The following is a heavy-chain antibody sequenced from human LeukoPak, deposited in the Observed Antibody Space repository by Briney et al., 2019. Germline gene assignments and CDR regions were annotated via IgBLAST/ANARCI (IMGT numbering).Heavy chain of an antibody. D-gene: IGHD6-19*01. Sequence: GGSLRLSCAASGFTFSSYSMNWVRHAPGKGLGWISYISSSSSTIYYTDSVKGRFTISRDNAKNSLYLQMNSLRDEDTALYYCARVPYSTGAFDYWGQGTLVTVSS. CDR2: ISSSSSTI. J-gene: IGHJ4*02. V-gene: IGHV3-48*02. CDR3: ARVPYSTGAFDY. CDR1: GFTFSSYS.